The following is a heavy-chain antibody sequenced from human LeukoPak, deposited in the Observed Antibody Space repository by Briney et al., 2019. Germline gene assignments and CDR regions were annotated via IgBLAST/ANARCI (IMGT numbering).Heavy chain of an antibody. D-gene: IGHD1-14*01. CDR1: GGSISSGSYY. J-gene: IGHJ4*02. V-gene: IGHV4-61*02. CDR2: IYTSGST. CDR3: AGGWYPLLQNDY. Sequence: SETLSLTCIVSGGSISSGSYYWSWIRQPAGKGLEWIGRIYTSGSTNYNPSLKSRVTISVDTSKNQFSLKLSSVTAADTAVYYCAGGWYPLLQNDYWGQGTLVTVSS.